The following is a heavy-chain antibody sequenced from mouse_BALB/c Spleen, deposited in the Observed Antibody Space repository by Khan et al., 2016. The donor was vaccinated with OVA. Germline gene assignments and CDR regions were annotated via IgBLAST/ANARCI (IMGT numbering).Heavy chain of an antibody. CDR1: GFSLTGYG. J-gene: IGHJ4*01. CDR2: IWGDGRT. V-gene: IGHV2-6-7*01. CDR3: ARGVYYYGSRTMDY. D-gene: IGHD1-1*01. Sequence: QIQLVQSGPGLVAPSQSLSITCTVSGFSLTGYGVNWVRQPPGKGLEWLGMIWGDGRTDYNSALKSRLSISKDNSKSQVFLKINSLQTDDTARYYCARGVYYYGSRTMDYWGQGTSVTVSS.